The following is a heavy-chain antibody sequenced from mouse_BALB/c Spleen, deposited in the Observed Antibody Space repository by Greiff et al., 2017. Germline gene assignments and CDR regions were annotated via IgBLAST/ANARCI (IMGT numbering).Heavy chain of an antibody. Sequence: VQLQQSAAELARPGASVKMSCKASGYTFTSYTMHWVNQRPGQGLEWIGYINPSSGYTEYNQKFKDKTTLTADKSSSTAYMQLSSLTSEDSAVYYCARSWFAYWGQGTLVTVSA. CDR3: ARSWFAY. J-gene: IGHJ3*01. V-gene: IGHV1-4*02. CDR1: GYTFTSYT. CDR2: INPSSGYT.